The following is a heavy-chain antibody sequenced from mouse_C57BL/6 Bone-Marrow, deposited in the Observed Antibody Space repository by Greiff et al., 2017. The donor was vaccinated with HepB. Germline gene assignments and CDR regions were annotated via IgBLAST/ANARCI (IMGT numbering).Heavy chain of an antibody. CDR3: ARDLDYYGSSYAMDY. CDR2: IYPRDGST. D-gene: IGHD1-1*01. Sequence: VQLKESDAELVKPGASVKISCKVSGYTFTDHTIHWMKQRPEQGLEWIGYIYPRDGSTKYNEKFKGKATLTADKSSSTAYMQLNSLTSEDSAVYFCARDLDYYGSSYAMDYWGQGTSVTVSS. J-gene: IGHJ4*01. V-gene: IGHV1-78*01. CDR1: GYTFTDHT.